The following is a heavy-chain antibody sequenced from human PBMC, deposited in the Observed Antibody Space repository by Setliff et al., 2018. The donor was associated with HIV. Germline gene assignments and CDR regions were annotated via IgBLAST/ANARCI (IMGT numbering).Heavy chain of an antibody. J-gene: IGHJ6*03. CDR1: GFTFNTYS. CDR2: ISPSGSYI. D-gene: IGHD3-16*01. CDR3: ARGDTPPIYPNYMDV. V-gene: IGHV3-21*05. Sequence: GGSLRLSCAASGFTFNTYSMSWVRQAPGKGLEWLSYISPSGSYIYYADSMKGRFTISRDTAKNSLYLQMNSLRAEDTAVYYCARGDTPPIYPNYMDVWGKGTTVTVSS.